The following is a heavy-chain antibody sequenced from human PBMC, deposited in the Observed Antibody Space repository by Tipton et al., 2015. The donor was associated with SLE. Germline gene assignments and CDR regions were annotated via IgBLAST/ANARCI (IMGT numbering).Heavy chain of an antibody. Sequence: QSGPEVKKPGSSVKVSCTASGGSFDNFAVSWVRQAPGQGLEWLGQIVPIFNTTSCAQKFQGRVTITMDESTNTAYMELSSLRSDDTAVYFCARDRGLVRSPYDYWGQGTLVTVSS. CDR2: IVPIFNTT. J-gene: IGHJ4*02. V-gene: IGHV1-69*05. CDR3: ARDRGLVRSPYDY. CDR1: GGSFDNFA. D-gene: IGHD6-19*01.